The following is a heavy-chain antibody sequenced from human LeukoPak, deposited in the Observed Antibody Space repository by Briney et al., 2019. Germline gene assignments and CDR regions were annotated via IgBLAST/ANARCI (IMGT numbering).Heavy chain of an antibody. CDR3: AKSGAGYYYMDV. CDR1: GFTVSDNY. CDR2: IFSGGSP. Sequence: GGSLRLSCAASGFTVSDNYMNWVRQAPGKGLEWVSVIFSGGSPYYADSVKGRFTISRDNSKNTLYLQMNSLRVEDTAVYYCAKSGAGYYYMDVWGKGTTVTVSS. J-gene: IGHJ6*03. D-gene: IGHD1-26*01. V-gene: IGHV3-53*01.